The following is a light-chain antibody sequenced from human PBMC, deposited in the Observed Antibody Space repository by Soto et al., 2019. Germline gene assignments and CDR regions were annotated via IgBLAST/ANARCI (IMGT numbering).Light chain of an antibody. V-gene: IGKV3-20*01. CDR2: GAT. CDR1: QSVKKK. CDR3: QQYGVSPQS. J-gene: IGKJ3*01. Sequence: EIIMTQSPSTLSLSPGERAALSCRASQSVKKKLDWYQQTPGQAPRLLVYGATTRATGIPDRFSGSGSGSDFTLIISRLEPEDFEVYFCQQYGVSPQSFGPGTKVDIK.